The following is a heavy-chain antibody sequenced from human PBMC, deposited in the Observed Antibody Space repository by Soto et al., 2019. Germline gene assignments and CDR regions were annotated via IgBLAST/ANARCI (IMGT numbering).Heavy chain of an antibody. Sequence: PSETLSLTCTVSGGSTSSYYWSWSRQPAGKGLEWIGRIYTSGSTNYNPSLKSRVTMSVDTSKNQFSLKLSSVTAADTAVYYCAKSSRQYASAIQAFLDPWGLGTLVTVSS. CDR3: AKSSRQYASAIQAFLDP. V-gene: IGHV4-4*07. J-gene: IGHJ5*02. D-gene: IGHD2-2*01. CDR1: GGSTSSYY. CDR2: IYTSGST.